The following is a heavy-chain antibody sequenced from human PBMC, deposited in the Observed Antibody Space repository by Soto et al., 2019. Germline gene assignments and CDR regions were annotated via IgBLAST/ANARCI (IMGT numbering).Heavy chain of an antibody. D-gene: IGHD3-10*01. Sequence: QITLKESGPTLVKPTQTLTLTCTFSGFSLSTSGVGVGWIRQPPGKALEWLAIIYWADDKRYSPSLKSRLTITKDTSKSQVVLTLTNMDPVDTATYYCAHFSYTSGSFPLCDSWGQGALVSVSS. CDR2: IYWADDK. V-gene: IGHV2-5*02. J-gene: IGHJ4*02. CDR3: AHFSYTSGSFPLCDS. CDR1: GFSLSTSGVG.